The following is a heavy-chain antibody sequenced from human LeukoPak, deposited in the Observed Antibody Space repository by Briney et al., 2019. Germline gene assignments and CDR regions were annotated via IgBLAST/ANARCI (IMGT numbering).Heavy chain of an antibody. J-gene: IGHJ4*02. CDR2: ISAYNGNT. Sequence: RASVKVSCTASGYTFTSYGISWVRQAPGQGLEWMGWISAYNGNTNYAQKLQGRVTMTTDTSTSTAYMELRSLRSDDTAVYYCARDLNWGNPPPSEFDYWGQGTLVTVSS. CDR3: ARDLNWGNPPPSEFDY. D-gene: IGHD3-16*01. CDR1: GYTFTSYG. V-gene: IGHV1-18*01.